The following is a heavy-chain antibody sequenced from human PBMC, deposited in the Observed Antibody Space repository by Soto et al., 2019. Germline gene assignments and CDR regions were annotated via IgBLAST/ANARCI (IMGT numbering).Heavy chain of an antibody. CDR1: GGTFSSYA. J-gene: IGHJ5*02. D-gene: IGHD1-26*01. V-gene: IGHV1-69*13. CDR2: IIPIFGTA. CDR3: ARSIVEWELPTRKWFDQ. Sequence: SVKVSCKASGGTFSSYAISWVRQAPGQGLEWMGGIIPIFGTANYAQKFQGRVTITADESTSTAYMELSSLRSEDTAVYYCARSIVEWELPTRKWFDQWGQGTLVTVS.